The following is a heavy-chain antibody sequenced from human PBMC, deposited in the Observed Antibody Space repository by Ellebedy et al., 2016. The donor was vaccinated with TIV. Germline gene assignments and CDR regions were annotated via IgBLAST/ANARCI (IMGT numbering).Heavy chain of an antibody. D-gene: IGHD3-10*01. V-gene: IGHV4-34*01. CDR2: INHSGST. Sequence: SETLSLTCAVYGGSFSGYYWSWIRQPPGKGLEWIGEINHSGSTNYNPSLKSRVTVSVDTSKNHFSLNLSSVTAADTAVYYCARSRLWFGEFDYWGQGILVTVSS. CDR1: GGSFSGYY. J-gene: IGHJ4*02. CDR3: ARSRLWFGEFDY.